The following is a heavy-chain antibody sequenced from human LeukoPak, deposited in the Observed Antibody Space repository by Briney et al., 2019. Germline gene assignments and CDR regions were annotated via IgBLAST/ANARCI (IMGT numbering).Heavy chain of an antibody. D-gene: IGHD6-13*01. J-gene: IGHJ5*02. CDR1: GYTFSSYG. CDR3: ARDMVGLAADGNWFDP. Sequence: ASVKASCKASGYTFSSYGISWVRQAPGQGLEWMGWIATYNSKTKYAEKVQGRVTMTTETSTTTVYMELRTLRSDDTAVYYCARDMVGLAADGNWFDPWGQGTLVTVSS. V-gene: IGHV1-18*01. CDR2: IATYNSKT.